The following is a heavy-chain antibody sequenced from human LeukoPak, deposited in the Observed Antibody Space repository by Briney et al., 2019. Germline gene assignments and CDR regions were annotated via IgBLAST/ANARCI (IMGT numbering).Heavy chain of an antibody. CDR3: ARATYGSGSYSPYYFDY. Sequence: HRASVKVSCKASGYTFTSYGISWARQAPGQGLEWMGWISAYNGNTNYAQKLQGRVTMTTDTSTSTAYMELRSLRSDDTAVYYCARATYGSGSYSPYYFDYWGQGTLVTVSS. CDR1: GYTFTSYG. V-gene: IGHV1-18*01. J-gene: IGHJ4*02. D-gene: IGHD3-10*01. CDR2: ISAYNGNT.